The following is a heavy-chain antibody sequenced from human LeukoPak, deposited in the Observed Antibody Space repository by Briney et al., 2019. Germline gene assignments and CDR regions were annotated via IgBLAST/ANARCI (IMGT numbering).Heavy chain of an antibody. D-gene: IGHD2-15*01. CDR1: GFTFSSYG. V-gene: IGHV3-30*03. J-gene: IGHJ4*02. CDR3: ASLAATPYRELY. Sequence: GSLRLSCAASGFTFSSYGMHWVRQAPGKGLEWVAVISYDGSNKYYADSVKGRFTISRDNSKNTLYLQMNSLRAEDTAVYYCASLAATPYRELYWGQGTLVTVSS. CDR2: ISYDGSNK.